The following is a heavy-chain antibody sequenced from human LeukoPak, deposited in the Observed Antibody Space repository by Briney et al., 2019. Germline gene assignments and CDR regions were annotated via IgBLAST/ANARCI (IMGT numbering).Heavy chain of an antibody. D-gene: IGHD2-2*01. CDR3: ARVGYCSSTSCADY. CDR1: GGSFSGYY. J-gene: IGHJ4*02. Sequence: SETLSLTRAVYGGSFSGYYWSWIRQPPGKGLEWIGEINHSGSTNYNPSLKSRVTISVDTSKNQFSLKLSSVTAADTAVYYCARVGYCSSTSCADYWGQGTLVTVSS. CDR2: INHSGST. V-gene: IGHV4-34*01.